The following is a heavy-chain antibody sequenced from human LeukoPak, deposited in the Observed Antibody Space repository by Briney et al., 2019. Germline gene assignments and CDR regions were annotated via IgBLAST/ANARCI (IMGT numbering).Heavy chain of an antibody. V-gene: IGHV4-39*01. J-gene: IGHJ5*02. CDR2: IYYSGST. CDR3: ARHPGGFDP. Sequence: SETLSLTCTVSGVSISSSSYYWGWIRRPPGKGLEWSGSIYYSGSTYYNPSLKSRVTISVDTFKNQFSLKLSSVTAADTAVYYCARHPGGFDPWGQGTLVTVSS. CDR1: GVSISSSSYY. D-gene: IGHD1-26*01.